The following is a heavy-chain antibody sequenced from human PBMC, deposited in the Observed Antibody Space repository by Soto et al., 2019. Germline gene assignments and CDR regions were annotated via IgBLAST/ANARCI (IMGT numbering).Heavy chain of an antibody. Sequence: QVQLVQSGAEVQKPGSSVKVSCKASGGTFSSYAISWVRQAPGQGLEWMGGIIPIFGTANYAQKFQGRVTITADKSTSTAYMELSSLRSEDTAVYYCARSTGDFWSGYYNYFDYWGQGTLVTVSS. CDR1: GGTFSSYA. V-gene: IGHV1-69*06. CDR3: ARSTGDFWSGYYNYFDY. CDR2: IIPIFGTA. J-gene: IGHJ4*02. D-gene: IGHD3-3*01.